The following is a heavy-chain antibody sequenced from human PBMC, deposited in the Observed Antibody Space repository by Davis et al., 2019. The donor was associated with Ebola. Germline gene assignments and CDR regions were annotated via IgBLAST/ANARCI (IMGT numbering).Heavy chain of an antibody. CDR2: ISSSSSYI. CDR3: ARAPHGAVAGS. Sequence: PGGSLRLSCAASGFTVSSNYMSWVRQAPGKGLEWVSSISSSSSYIYYADSVKGRFTISRDNAKNSLYLQMNSLRAEDTAVYYCARAPHGAVAGSWGQGTLVTVSS. D-gene: IGHD6-19*01. CDR1: GFTVSSNY. J-gene: IGHJ4*02. V-gene: IGHV3-21*01.